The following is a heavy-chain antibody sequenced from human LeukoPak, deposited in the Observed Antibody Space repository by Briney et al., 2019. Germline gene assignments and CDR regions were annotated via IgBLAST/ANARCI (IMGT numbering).Heavy chain of an antibody. J-gene: IGHJ4*02. D-gene: IGHD3-22*01. Sequence: ASVKVSCKASGYTFTSYGISWVRQAPGQGLEWMGWISAYNGNTNYAQKFQGRVTMTRNTSISTAYMELSSLRSEDTAVYYCARGSYSSGYYYVDYWGQGTLVTVSS. CDR1: GYTFTSYG. CDR2: ISAYNGNT. CDR3: ARGSYSSGYYYVDY. V-gene: IGHV1-18*01.